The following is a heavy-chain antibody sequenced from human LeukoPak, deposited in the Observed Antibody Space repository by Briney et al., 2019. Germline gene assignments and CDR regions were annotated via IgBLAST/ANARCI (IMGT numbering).Heavy chain of an antibody. V-gene: IGHV3-11*01. D-gene: IGHD6-19*01. CDR2: ISSSGSTI. J-gene: IGHJ6*02. CDR3: ARAPGEQWLSYYYYGMDV. CDR1: GFTFSDYY. Sequence: GGSLRLSCAASGFTFSDYYMSWIRQAPGKGLAWVSYISSSGSTIYYADSVKGRFTISRDNAKNSLSLQMNSLRAEDTAVYYCARAPGEQWLSYYYYGMDVWGQGTTVTVSS.